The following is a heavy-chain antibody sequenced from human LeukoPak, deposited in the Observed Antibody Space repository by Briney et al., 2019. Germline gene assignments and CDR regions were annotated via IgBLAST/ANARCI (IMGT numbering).Heavy chain of an antibody. V-gene: IGHV4-59*01. J-gene: IGHJ4*02. CDR3: ASRKLGNDY. CDR2: IYYTGT. Sequence: PGGSLRLSCAASGFTFSSYAMSWIRQSPGKGLEWIGYIYYTGTSYNPSLKSRVTISADTSKNQFSLKLISVTAADTAVYYCASRKLGNDYWGQGTLVTVSS. D-gene: IGHD7-27*01. CDR1: GFTFSSYA.